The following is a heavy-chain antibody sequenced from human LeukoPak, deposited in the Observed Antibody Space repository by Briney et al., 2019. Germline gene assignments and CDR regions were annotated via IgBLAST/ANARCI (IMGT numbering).Heavy chain of an antibody. D-gene: IGHD1-1*01. CDR2: IYSGGST. CDR3: ARGPAGYN. CDR1: GFTVSSNH. V-gene: IGHV3-53*01. Sequence: GGSLRLSCAASGFTVSSNHMSWVRQAPGKGLEWVSVIYSGGSTDYADYVKGRFTISRDNLTNTLYLQMNSLRAEDTAVYYCARGPAGYNWGQGTLVTFSS. J-gene: IGHJ4*02.